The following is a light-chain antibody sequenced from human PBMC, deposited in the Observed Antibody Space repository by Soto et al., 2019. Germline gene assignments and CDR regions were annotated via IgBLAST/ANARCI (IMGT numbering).Light chain of an antibody. CDR3: QHYNSYSST. CDR1: QSISSW. Sequence: IQMTQSPSTLSASVGYRVTITCRASQSISSWLAWYQQKPGKAPKLLIYDASSLESGVPSRFSGSGSGTEFTLTISSLQPDDFAAYYCQHYNSYSSTFGQGTKVDI. CDR2: DAS. V-gene: IGKV1-5*01. J-gene: IGKJ1*01.